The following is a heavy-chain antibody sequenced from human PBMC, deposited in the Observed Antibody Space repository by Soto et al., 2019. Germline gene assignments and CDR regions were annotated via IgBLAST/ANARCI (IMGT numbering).Heavy chain of an antibody. CDR1: GFTFSSHW. J-gene: IGHJ6*02. CDR2: IKQDGSEK. Sequence: EVPLVESGGGLVQPGGSLRLSCAASGFTFSSHWMSWVRQAPVKGLEWVGNIKQDGSEKNYVDFVEGRFTISRDNAENSLYLQMNSLRAEDTAVYYCARIASAGRGWDVWGQGTTVVVSS. CDR3: ARIASAGRGWDV. D-gene: IGHD6-13*01. V-gene: IGHV3-7*01.